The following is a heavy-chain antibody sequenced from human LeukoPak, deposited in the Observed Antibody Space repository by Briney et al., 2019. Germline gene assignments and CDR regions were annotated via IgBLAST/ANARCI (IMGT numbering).Heavy chain of an antibody. V-gene: IGHV1-69*13. J-gene: IGHJ5*02. CDR2: IIPIFGTA. CDR3: ARHKGYCSGGSCYSPYNWFDP. D-gene: IGHD2-15*01. CDR1: GGTFSSYA. Sequence: TVKVSCKASGGTFSSYAISWVRQAPGQGLEWMGGIIPIFGTANYAQKFQGRVTITADESTSTAYMELSSLRSEDTAVYYCARHKGYCSGGSCYSPYNWFDPWGQGTLVTVSS.